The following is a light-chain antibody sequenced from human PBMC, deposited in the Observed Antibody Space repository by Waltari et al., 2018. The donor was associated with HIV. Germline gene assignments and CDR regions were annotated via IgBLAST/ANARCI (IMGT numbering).Light chain of an antibody. CDR2: RDT. Sequence: SYELTQPPSVSVSPGQTASIPCSGDHLGDKYACWYQQKPGQSPVLVIYRDTKRPSGMPERFSGSNSGNTATLTISGTQAMDEADYYCQAWDSSSSTVVFGGGTKLTVL. V-gene: IGLV3-1*01. CDR1: HLGDKY. CDR3: QAWDSSSSTVV. J-gene: IGLJ2*01.